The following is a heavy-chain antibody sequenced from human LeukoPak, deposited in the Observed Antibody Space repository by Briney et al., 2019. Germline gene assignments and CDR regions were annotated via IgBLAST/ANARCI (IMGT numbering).Heavy chain of an antibody. CDR2: INHSGST. CDR3: ARDIYSGSSDY. CDR1: GESFSGYY. D-gene: IGHD1-26*01. J-gene: IGHJ4*02. Sequence: SETLSLTCAVYGESFSGYYWSWLRQPPGKGLEWIGEINHSGSTNYKPSLTSRVTISVDTSKNQFSLKLSSVPAADTAVYYCARDIYSGSSDYWGQGTLVTVSS. V-gene: IGHV4-34*01.